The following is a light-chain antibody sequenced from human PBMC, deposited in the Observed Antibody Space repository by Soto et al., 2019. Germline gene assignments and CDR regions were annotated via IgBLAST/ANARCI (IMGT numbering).Light chain of an antibody. Sequence: QSVLTQPASVSGSPGQSITISCTGTDSDVGGYNYVSWYQQHPGNAPKVMIYDVSNRPSGVSNRFSGSKSGNTASLIISGLQAEDEADYYCSSYTINGVGVFGGGTK. CDR2: DVS. J-gene: IGLJ2*01. V-gene: IGLV2-14*01. CDR1: DSDVGGYNY. CDR3: SSYTINGVGV.